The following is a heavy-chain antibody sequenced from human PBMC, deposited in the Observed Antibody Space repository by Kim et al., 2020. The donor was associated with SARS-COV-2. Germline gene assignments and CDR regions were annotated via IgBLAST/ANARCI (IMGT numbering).Heavy chain of an antibody. CDR2: ISHSGST. Sequence: SETLSLTCAVYGGSFSGYYWSWIRQPPGKGLEWIGEISHSGSTNYNPSLKSRVTISVDTSKNQFSLKLSPVTAADTAVYYCARGRYDILTGYPAPRSGRAFDIWGQGTMVTVSS. V-gene: IGHV4-34*01. D-gene: IGHD3-9*01. CDR3: ARGRYDILTGYPAPRSGRAFDI. CDR1: GGSFSGYY. J-gene: IGHJ3*02.